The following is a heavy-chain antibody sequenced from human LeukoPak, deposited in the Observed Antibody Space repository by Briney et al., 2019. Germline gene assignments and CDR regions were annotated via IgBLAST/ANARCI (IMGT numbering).Heavy chain of an antibody. CDR2: IYYSGST. D-gene: IGHD3-3*02. V-gene: IGHV4-39*07. CDR1: GGSISSSTYY. CDR3: ARAFYPGYYSYMAV. J-gene: IGHJ6*03. Sequence: SETLSLTCTVSGGSISSSTYYWGWIRQPPGKGLEWIGSIYYSGSTYYNPSLKSRVTMSVDTSKNQSSLKLSSVTAADTAVYYCARAFYPGYYSYMAVWGKGTTVTVSS.